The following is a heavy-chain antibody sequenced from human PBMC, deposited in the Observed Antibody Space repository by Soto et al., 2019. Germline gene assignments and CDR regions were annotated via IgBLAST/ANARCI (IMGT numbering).Heavy chain of an antibody. Sequence: PGGSLRLSCAASGFTFSSYAMSWVRQAPGKGLEWVSAISGSGGSTYYADSVKGRFTISRDNSKNTLYLQMNSLRAEDTAVYYCAKESGSLYDSSGYYYPEYFQHWGQGTLVTVSS. CDR2: ISGSGGST. D-gene: IGHD3-22*01. J-gene: IGHJ1*01. V-gene: IGHV3-23*01. CDR3: AKESGSLYDSSGYYYPEYFQH. CDR1: GFTFSSYA.